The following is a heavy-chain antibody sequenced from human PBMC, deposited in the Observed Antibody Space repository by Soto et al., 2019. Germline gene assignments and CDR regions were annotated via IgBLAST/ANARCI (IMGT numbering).Heavy chain of an antibody. CDR3: AREIMPLTNDWYVDL. V-gene: IGHV4-30-4*01. D-gene: IGHD2-8*01. J-gene: IGHJ2*01. CDR1: GGSISGGVHS. CDR2: IFDSGST. Sequence: QVQLQESGPGLVKPSETLSLTCTVSGGSISGGVHSWSWIRQPPGKGLEWIGHIFDSGSTYYNPSLKSRLAISVNTSNNQFSLRLSSVTAADTAVYYCAREIMPLTNDWYVDLWGRGTLVTVSS.